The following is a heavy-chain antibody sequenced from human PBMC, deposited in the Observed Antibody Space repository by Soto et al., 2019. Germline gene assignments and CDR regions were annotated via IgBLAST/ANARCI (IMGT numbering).Heavy chain of an antibody. CDR2: INHSGSN. CDR1: GGSFSGYY. V-gene: IGHV4-34*01. J-gene: IGHJ6*02. D-gene: IGHD6-6*01. Sequence: SETLSLTCAVYGGSFSGYYWSWIRQPPGKGLEWIGEINHSGSNNYNPSLKSRVTISVDTSKNQFSLKLGSVTAADTAVYYCARGGRQLSYYYYYGMDVCGQGTTVTGSS. CDR3: ARGGRQLSYYYYYGMDV.